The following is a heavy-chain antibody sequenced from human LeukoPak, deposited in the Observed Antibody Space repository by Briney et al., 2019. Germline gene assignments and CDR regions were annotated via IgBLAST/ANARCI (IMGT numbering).Heavy chain of an antibody. D-gene: IGHD5-18*01. V-gene: IGHV4-30-2*01. J-gene: IGHJ4*02. CDR3: ARAPIYSYGYDY. CDR1: GGSISSGGYS. CDR2: IYHSGST. Sequence: PSQTLSLTCAVSGGSISSGGYSWSWIRQPPGKGLEWIGYIYHSGSTYYNPSLKSRVTISVDRSKNQFSLKLSSVAAADTAVYYCARAPIYSYGYDYWGQGTLVTVSS.